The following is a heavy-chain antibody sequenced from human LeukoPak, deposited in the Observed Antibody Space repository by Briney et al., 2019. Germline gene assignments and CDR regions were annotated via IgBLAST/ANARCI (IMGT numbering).Heavy chain of an antibody. V-gene: IGHV3-23*01. CDR1: GFTFSSYA. CDR3: ARGGYGDYSAYNWFDP. Sequence: GGSLRLSCAASGFTFSSYAMSWVRQAPGKGLEWVSAISGSGGSTYYADSVKGRFTISRDNAKNSLYLQMNSLRDEDTAVYYCARGGYGDYSAYNWFDPWGQGTLVTVSS. CDR2: ISGSGGST. D-gene: IGHD4-17*01. J-gene: IGHJ5*02.